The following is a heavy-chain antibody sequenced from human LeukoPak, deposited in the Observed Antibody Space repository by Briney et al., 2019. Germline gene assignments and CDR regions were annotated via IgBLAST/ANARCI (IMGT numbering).Heavy chain of an antibody. CDR2: IYSGGTT. V-gene: IGHV3-66*01. CDR3: ARYDYGRSGFDY. CDR1: GFTFTSHW. Sequence: PGGSLRLSCEASGFTFTSHWMSWVRQVPGKGLEWVSVIYSGGTTYYADSVKGRFSISRDNSKNTLYLQMNSLRAEDTAVYYCARYDYGRSGFDYWGQGTLVTVSS. D-gene: IGHD5-12*01. J-gene: IGHJ4*02.